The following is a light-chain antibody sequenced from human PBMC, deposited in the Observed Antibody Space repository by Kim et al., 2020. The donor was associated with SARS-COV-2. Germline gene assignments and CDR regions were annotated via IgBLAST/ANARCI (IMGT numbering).Light chain of an antibody. CDR2: NNN. J-gene: IGLJ3*02. V-gene: IGLV1-44*01. CDR3: AAWDDSLNGWV. Sequence: QSVLTQPPSTSGTPGQRVTISCSGSSSNIGSNTVNWYHQLPGTAPKLLIYNNNQRPSGVPDRFSGSRSGTSASLAISGLQSEDEADYYCAAWDDSLNGWVFGGGTQLTVL. CDR1: SSNIGSNT.